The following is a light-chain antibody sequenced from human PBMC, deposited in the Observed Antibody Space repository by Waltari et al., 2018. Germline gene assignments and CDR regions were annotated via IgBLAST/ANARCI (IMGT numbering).Light chain of an antibody. CDR2: WAT. J-gene: IGKJ1*01. Sequence: DIVMTQSPGSLAVSLGERATINCSSSRSIFYSSRYKDYLAWYQQRPGQPPRLSISWATTRESGVPDRFIGSGSETDFTLTITSLQAEDVAVYYCQQYLRTPPTFGQGTKVEI. V-gene: IGKV4-1*01. CDR3: QQYLRTPPT. CDR1: RSIFYSSRYKDY.